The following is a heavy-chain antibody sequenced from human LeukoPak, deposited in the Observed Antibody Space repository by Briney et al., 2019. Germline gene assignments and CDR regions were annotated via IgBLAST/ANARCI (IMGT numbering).Heavy chain of an antibody. V-gene: IGHV1-3*01. CDR3: AISPRGWFGELFPSFHYGMDV. CDR1: GYTFISYA. Sequence: ASVKVSCKASGYTFISYAMHWVRQAPGQRLEWMGWINAGNGNTKYSQKFQGRVTITRDTSASTAYMELSSLRSEDTAVYYCAISPRGWFGELFPSFHYGMDVWGKGTTVTVSS. D-gene: IGHD3-10*01. J-gene: IGHJ6*04. CDR2: INAGNGNT.